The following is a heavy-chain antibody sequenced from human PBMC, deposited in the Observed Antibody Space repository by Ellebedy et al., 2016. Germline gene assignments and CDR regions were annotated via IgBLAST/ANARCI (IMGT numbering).Heavy chain of an antibody. CDR3: ARDSAGVVVTSCFDY. D-gene: IGHD2-21*02. J-gene: IGHJ4*02. Sequence: GESLKISXAASGFTFSSYSMNWVRPAPGKGLEWVSYISSSSSTIYYADSVKGRFTISRDNAKNSLYLQMNSLRDEDTAVYYCARDSAGVVVTSCFDYWGQGTLVTVSS. CDR1: GFTFSSYS. CDR2: ISSSSSTI. V-gene: IGHV3-48*02.